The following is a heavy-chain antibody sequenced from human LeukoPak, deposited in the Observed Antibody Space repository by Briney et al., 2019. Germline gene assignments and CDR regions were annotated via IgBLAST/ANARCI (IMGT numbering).Heavy chain of an antibody. V-gene: IGHV3-21*01. CDR2: MSSSSSYI. CDR3: ARDRWELPWSFDY. J-gene: IGHJ4*02. D-gene: IGHD1-26*01. Sequence: GGSLRLSCAASGFTFSSYSMNWGRQAPGKGLEWVSSMSSSSSYIYYADSAKGRFTISRDNAKTSLYLQMNSLRAEDTAVYYCARDRWELPWSFDYWGQGTLVTVSS. CDR1: GFTFSSYS.